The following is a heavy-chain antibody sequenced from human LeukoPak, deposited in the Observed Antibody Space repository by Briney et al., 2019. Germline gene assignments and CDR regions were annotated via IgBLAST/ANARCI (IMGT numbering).Heavy chain of an antibody. CDR1: GGSFSGYY. J-gene: IGHJ4*02. Sequence: PSETLSLTCAVYGGSFSGYYWSWIRQPPGKGLERIGEINHSGSTNYNPSLKSRVTISVDTSKNQFSLKLSSVTAADTAVYYCARGRSRAAAAGTVDYWGQGTLVTVSS. D-gene: IGHD6-13*01. CDR3: ARGRSRAAAAGTVDY. CDR2: INHSGST. V-gene: IGHV4-34*01.